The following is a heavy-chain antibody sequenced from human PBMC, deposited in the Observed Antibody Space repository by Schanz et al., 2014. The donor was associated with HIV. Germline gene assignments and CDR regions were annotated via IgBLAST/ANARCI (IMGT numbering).Heavy chain of an antibody. V-gene: IGHV3-30*18. Sequence: QVQLVESGGGVAQPGRSLRLSCAASGFTFDSYGIHWVRQAPGKGLEWVSVISYDGRNKLYADSVKGRFTISRDNSKNTLYLQINSLRIDDTAVYYCAKDGGSRGRRRGMDVWGQGTTVTVSS. J-gene: IGHJ6*02. D-gene: IGHD3-16*01. CDR2: ISYDGRNK. CDR1: GFTFDSYG. CDR3: AKDGGSRGRRRGMDV.